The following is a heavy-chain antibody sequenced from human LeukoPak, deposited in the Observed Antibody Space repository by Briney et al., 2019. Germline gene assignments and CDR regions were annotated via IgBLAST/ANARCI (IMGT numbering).Heavy chain of an antibody. CDR2: IRSKANSYAT. D-gene: IGHD4-17*01. CDR3: TRNSGDYRYYYGMDV. Sequence: PGGSLILSCAASGFTFSGSAMHWVRQASGKGLEWVGRIRSKANSYATAYAASVKGRFTISRDDSKNTAYLQMNSLKTEDTAVYYCTRNSGDYRYYYGMDVWGQGTTVTVSS. V-gene: IGHV3-73*01. CDR1: GFTFSGSA. J-gene: IGHJ6*02.